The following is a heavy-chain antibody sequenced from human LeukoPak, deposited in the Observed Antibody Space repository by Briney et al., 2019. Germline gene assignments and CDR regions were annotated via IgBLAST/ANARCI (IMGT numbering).Heavy chain of an antibody. CDR1: GGSVSSSTYY. D-gene: IGHD4-11*01. Sequence: ETLSLTCTVSGGSVSSSTYYWGWIRQPPGKGLEWIGNIYYSGSTYYNPSLTSRVTMSVDTSNNQFSLKMHSVTAADTAVYYCARLSKGRFFDYIFDYWGQGTLVTVSS. CDR2: IYYSGST. CDR3: ARLSKGRFFDYIFDY. J-gene: IGHJ4*02. V-gene: IGHV4-39*01.